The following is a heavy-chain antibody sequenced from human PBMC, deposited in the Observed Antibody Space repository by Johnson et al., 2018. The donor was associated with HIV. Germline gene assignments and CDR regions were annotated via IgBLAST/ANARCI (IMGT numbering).Heavy chain of an antibody. CDR3: TRRNWNSGSGFDI. D-gene: IGHD1-7*01. V-gene: IGHV3-11*04. Sequence: QVQLVESGGGLVQPGGSLRLSCAVSGFKFSDFYMTWIRQVPGKGLECVAYISSSGAGIYYADSVKGRFTISRDNSKNTLYLQMNSLGAGDTAVYYCTRRNWNSGSGFDIWGQGTMVTVSS. CDR2: ISSSGAGI. J-gene: IGHJ3*02. CDR1: GFKFSDFY.